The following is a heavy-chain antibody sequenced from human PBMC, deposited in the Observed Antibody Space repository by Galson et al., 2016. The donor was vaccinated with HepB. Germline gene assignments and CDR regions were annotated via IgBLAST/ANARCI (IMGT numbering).Heavy chain of an antibody. CDR3: ARADDFWSGYRDAGTSRWFDS. Sequence: AITWVRQAPGQGLEWMGGISPILGIPNYAQKFQDRVTITADKSTGTAFMELSSLRSEDTAVYYCARADDFWSGYRDAGTSRWFDSWGQGTLVIVSS. J-gene: IGHJ5*01. D-gene: IGHD3-3*01. V-gene: IGHV1-69*10. CDR1: A. CDR2: ISPILGIP.